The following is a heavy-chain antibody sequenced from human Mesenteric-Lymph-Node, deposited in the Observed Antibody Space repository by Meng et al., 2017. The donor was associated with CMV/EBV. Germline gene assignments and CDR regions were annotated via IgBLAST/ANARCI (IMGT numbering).Heavy chain of an antibody. J-gene: IGHJ6*02. CDR2: INSDGSYT. V-gene: IGHV3-74*01. D-gene: IGHD3-3*01. CDR1: GFTFNSYW. Sequence: GESLKISCAASGFTFNSYWMHWVRQAPGKGPVWVSRINSDGSYTSYADSVKGRFTISRDNAKNSLHLQMNSLRAEDTAVYYCARDSFWSGYYYGMDVWGQGTTVTVSS. CDR3: ARDSFWSGYYYGMDV.